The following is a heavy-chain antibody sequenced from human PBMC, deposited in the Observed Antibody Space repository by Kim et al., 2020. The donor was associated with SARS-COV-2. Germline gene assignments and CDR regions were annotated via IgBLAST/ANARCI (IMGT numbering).Heavy chain of an antibody. V-gene: IGHV3-48*03. CDR2: ITSSGSTI. J-gene: IGHJ4*02. CDR1: GFTFSSYN. D-gene: IGHD6-19*01. CDR3: TRQSGRYLPFDD. Sequence: GGSLRLSCAASGFTFSSYNMNWVRQAPGKGLEWISHITSSGSTIYYADSVKGRITISRDNAKNSLFLQMSSLRAEDTAVFYCTRQSGRYLPFDDWGQGALVTVSS.